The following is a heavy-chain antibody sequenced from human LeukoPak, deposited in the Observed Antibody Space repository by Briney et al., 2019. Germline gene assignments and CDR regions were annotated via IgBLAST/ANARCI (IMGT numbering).Heavy chain of an antibody. CDR2: INPNSGGT. CDR3: ARDGVVVVAATAAAEYFQH. J-gene: IGHJ1*01. D-gene: IGHD2-15*01. CDR1: GYTFTGYY. Sequence: ASVKVSCKASGYTFTGYYMHWVRQAPGQGLEWMGWINPNSGGTNYAQKLQGRVTMTRDTSISTAYMELRSLRSDDTAVYYCARDGVVVVAATAAAEYFQHWGQGTLVTVSS. V-gene: IGHV1-2*02.